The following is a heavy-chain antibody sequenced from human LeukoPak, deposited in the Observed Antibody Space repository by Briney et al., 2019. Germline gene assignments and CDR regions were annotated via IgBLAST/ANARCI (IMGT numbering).Heavy chain of an antibody. V-gene: IGHV3-30*02. J-gene: IGHJ4*02. CDR2: IRYDGSNK. CDR3: ARDLGGTTVTTEHYFDY. Sequence: GGSLRLSCAASGFTFSSYGMHWVRQAPGKGLEWVAFIRYDGSNKYYADSVKGRFTISRDNSKNTLYLQMNSLRAEDTAVYYCARDLGGTTVTTEHYFDYWAREPWTPSPQ. D-gene: IGHD4-17*01. CDR1: GFTFSSYG.